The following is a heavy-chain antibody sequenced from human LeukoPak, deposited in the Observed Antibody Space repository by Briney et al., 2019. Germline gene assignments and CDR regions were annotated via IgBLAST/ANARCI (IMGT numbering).Heavy chain of an antibody. D-gene: IGHD4/OR15-4a*01. CDR3: ARGAYGEHFDY. CDR2: IYNDGRT. CDR1: GFSVSSNY. Sequence: GGSLRLSCAASGFSVSSNYMSWVRQAPGKGLEWVSLIYNDGRTHYADSVKGRFTISRDNSKNTMYLQMNSLRAEDTAVYYCARGAYGEHFDYWGQGTLVTVSS. J-gene: IGHJ4*02. V-gene: IGHV3-66*01.